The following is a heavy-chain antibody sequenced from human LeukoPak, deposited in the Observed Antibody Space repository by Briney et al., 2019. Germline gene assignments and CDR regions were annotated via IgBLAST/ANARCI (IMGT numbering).Heavy chain of an antibody. J-gene: IGHJ6*04. V-gene: IGHV3-23*01. CDR3: AKFGSGSAYYYYGMDV. D-gene: IGHD3-10*01. CDR1: GFTFSSYA. CDR2: ISGSGGST. Sequence: PGGSLRLSCAASGFTFSSYAMSWVRQAPGKGLEWVSAISGSGGSTYYADSVKGRFTISRDNSKNTLYLQMNSLRAEDTAVYYCAKFGSGSAYYYYGMDVWGKGTTVTVSS.